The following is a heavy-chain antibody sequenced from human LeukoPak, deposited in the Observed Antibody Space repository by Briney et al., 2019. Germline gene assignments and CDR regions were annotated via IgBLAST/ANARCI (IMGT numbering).Heavy chain of an antibody. CDR3: ANQLRSGLSIDY. D-gene: IGHD2-2*01. V-gene: IGHV3-23*01. Sequence: GGSLRLSCAASGFTFSSYAMSWVRQAPGKGLEWASTISGSGGITYYADSVKGRFTISRDNSKNTLYLQMNSLRAEDTAVYYCANQLRSGLSIDYWGQGTLVTVSS. J-gene: IGHJ4*02. CDR1: GFTFSSYA. CDR2: ISGSGGIT.